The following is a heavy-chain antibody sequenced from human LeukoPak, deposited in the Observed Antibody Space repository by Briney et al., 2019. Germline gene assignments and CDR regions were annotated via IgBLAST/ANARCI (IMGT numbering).Heavy chain of an antibody. D-gene: IGHD3-9*01. CDR1: GGSISSNY. V-gene: IGHV4-4*07. J-gene: IGHJ5*02. CDR3: ARGAGTYDILTGYYRNWFDP. Sequence: SETLSLTCTVSGGSISSNYWSWIRQSAEKRLEWIGRIYTSGSTNYNPSLKSRVTMSVDTSKNQFSLKLSSLTTADTAVYYCARGAGTYDILTGYYRNWFDPWGQGTLVTVSS. CDR2: IYTSGST.